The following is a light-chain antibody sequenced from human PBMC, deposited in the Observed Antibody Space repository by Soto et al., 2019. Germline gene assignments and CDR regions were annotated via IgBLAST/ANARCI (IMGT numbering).Light chain of an antibody. J-gene: IGLJ1*01. CDR1: SSDVGGYNY. Sequence: QPVLTQPASVSGAPGQSIAISCTGTSSDVGGYNYVSWYQHHPGKAPKLMVYDVSNRPSGVSNRFSGSKSGNTASLTISGLQAEDEADYYCSSYTSSSTYVFGTGTKVTVL. CDR3: SSYTSSSTYV. V-gene: IGLV2-14*03. CDR2: DVS.